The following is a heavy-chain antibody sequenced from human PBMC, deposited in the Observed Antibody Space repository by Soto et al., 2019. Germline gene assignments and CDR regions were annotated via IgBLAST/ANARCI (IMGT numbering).Heavy chain of an antibody. D-gene: IGHD6-13*01. CDR1: GGSISSYY. V-gene: IGHV4-59*08. Sequence: SETLSLTCTVSGGSISSYYWSWIRQPPGKGLEWIGYIYYSGSTNYNPSLKSRVTISVDTSKNQFSLKLSSVTAADTAVYYCGRGGIIAEFAYWGQGTRATVSS. CDR3: GRGGIIAEFAY. CDR2: IYYSGST. J-gene: IGHJ4*02.